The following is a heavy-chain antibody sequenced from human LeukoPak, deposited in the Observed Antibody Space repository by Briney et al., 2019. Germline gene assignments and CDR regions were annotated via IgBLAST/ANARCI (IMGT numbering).Heavy chain of an antibody. CDR3: ARPKAHSSGFDY. CDR1: GFTFSSYS. CDR2: ISSSSSYI. D-gene: IGHD6-19*01. Sequence: GSLSLSCAASGFTFSSYSMNWVRQAPGKGLEWVSSISSSSSYIYYADSVKGRFTISRDNAKNSLYLQMNSLRAEDTAVYYCARPKAHSSGFDYWGQGTLVTVSS. J-gene: IGHJ4*02. V-gene: IGHV3-21*01.